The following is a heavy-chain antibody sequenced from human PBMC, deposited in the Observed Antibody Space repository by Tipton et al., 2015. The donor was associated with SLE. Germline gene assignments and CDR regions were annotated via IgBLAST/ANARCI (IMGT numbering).Heavy chain of an antibody. Sequence: TLSLTCTVSGASVSSHYWSWFRQPPGKGLEWVGFIYYSGNTDYNPSFKGRVTISVDRSKNQFSLRLSSVTAADTAVYYCARHTLRFLEWTWGQGTLVTVSP. J-gene: IGHJ1*01. CDR3: ARHTLRFLEWT. CDR2: IYYSGNT. CDR1: GASVSSHY. V-gene: IGHV4-59*08. D-gene: IGHD3-3*01.